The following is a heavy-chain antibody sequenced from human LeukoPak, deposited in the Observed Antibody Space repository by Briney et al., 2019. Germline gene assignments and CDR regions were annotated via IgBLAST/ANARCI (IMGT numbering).Heavy chain of an antibody. J-gene: IGHJ6*02. CDR2: INTNTGNP. CDR1: GYTFTSYA. Sequence: ASVKVSCKASGYTFTSYAMNWVRQAPGQGLEWMGWINTNTGNPTYAQGFTGRFVFSLDTSVSTTYLQISSLKAEDTAVYYCARDFEGCSSTSCIGYYYYYYGMDVWGQGTTVTVSS. CDR3: ARDFEGCSSTSCIGYYYYYYGMDV. V-gene: IGHV7-4-1*02. D-gene: IGHD2-2*01.